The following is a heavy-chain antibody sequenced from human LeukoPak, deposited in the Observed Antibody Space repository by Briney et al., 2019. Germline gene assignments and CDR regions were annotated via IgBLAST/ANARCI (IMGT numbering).Heavy chain of an antibody. CDR3: ARDLSPVVRASPMGY. V-gene: IGHV3-30*03. CDR1: GFTFSSYV. Sequence: GRSLRLSCAASGFTFSSYVTHWVRQAPGKGLEWVAFISYDGSNKYYADSVKGRFTISRDNSKNTLNLQMNSLRAEDTAVYYCARDLSPVVRASPMGYWGQGTLVTVSS. J-gene: IGHJ4*02. CDR2: ISYDGSNK. D-gene: IGHD3-10*01.